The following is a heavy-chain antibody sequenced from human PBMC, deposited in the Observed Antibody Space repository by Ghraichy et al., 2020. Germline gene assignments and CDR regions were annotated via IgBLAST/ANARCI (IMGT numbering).Heavy chain of an antibody. CDR1: GGSISSYY. D-gene: IGHD3-16*02. CDR2: IYYSGST. Sequence: SETLSLTCTVSGGSISSYYWSWIRQPPGKGLEWIGYIYYSGSTNYNPSLKSRVTISVDTSKNQFSLKLSSVTAADTAVYYCARGAYDYVWGSYLVDYWGQGTLVTVSS. V-gene: IGHV4-59*01. CDR3: ARGAYDYVWGSYLVDY. J-gene: IGHJ4*02.